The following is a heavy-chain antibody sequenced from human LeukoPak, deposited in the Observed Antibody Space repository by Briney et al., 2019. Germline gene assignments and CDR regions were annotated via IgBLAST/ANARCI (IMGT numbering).Heavy chain of an antibody. CDR3: AKDGGLWVSAHWGDS. Sequence: GGSLRLSCTASGFTFSSYTMTWVRQAPGKGLKWVSTITTGDGNTYYADSVKGRSTVSRDDSKNTLYLQMNSLRAEDTAVYYCAKDGGLWVSAHWGDSWGRGTLVTVSS. J-gene: IGHJ4*02. V-gene: IGHV3-23*01. D-gene: IGHD7-27*01. CDR1: GFTFSSYT. CDR2: ITTGDGNT.